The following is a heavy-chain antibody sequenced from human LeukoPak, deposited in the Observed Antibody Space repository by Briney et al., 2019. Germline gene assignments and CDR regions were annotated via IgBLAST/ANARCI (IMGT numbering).Heavy chain of an antibody. D-gene: IGHD2-2*02. CDR2: IKQDGSEK. J-gene: IGHJ4*02. CDR1: GFTFSSYW. CDR3: ARQHCSSTSCYSN. V-gene: IGHV3-7*01. Sequence: GGSLRLSCAASGFTFSSYWMSWVRQAPGKGLEWVANIKQDGSEKYYVDSVKGRFTIPRDNAKNSLYLQMNSLRAEDTAVYYCARQHCSSTSCYSNWGQGTLVTVSS.